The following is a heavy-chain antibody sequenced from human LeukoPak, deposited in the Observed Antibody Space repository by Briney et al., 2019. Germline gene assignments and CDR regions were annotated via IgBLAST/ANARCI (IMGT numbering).Heavy chain of an antibody. Sequence: GASVKVSCKASGYSLTSYFMHWVRQAPGQGLEWMGLINPTGDSTGYAQKFQGRVTMTRDMSTSTDFMELSSLRSEDTAVYYCARDNSVGDNAWWFDPWGQGTLVTVSS. D-gene: IGHD1-26*01. J-gene: IGHJ5*02. CDR3: ARDNSVGDNAWWFDP. CDR1: GYSLTSYF. V-gene: IGHV1-46*01. CDR2: INPTGDST.